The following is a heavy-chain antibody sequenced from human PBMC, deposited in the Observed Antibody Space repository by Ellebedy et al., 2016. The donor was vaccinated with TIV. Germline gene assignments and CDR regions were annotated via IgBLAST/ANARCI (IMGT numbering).Heavy chain of an antibody. CDR1: GGSITSSSYH. D-gene: IGHD4-11*01. Sequence: MPSETLSLTCTVSGGSITSSSYHWGWIRQPPGKGLEWIATISYNGHTYYNPSLKSRVTISVDTSKNQFSLSLDSVTAADAAVYYCAGLTRKDYQYPNAFEIWGQGKMVTVSS. CDR3: AGLTRKDYQYPNAFEI. J-gene: IGHJ3*02. CDR2: ISYNGHT. V-gene: IGHV4-39*07.